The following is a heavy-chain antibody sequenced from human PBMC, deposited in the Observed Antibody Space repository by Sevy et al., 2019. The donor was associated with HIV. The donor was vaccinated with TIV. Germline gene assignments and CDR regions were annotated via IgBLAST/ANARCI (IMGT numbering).Heavy chain of an antibody. Sequence: SETLSLTCAVYGGSFSGYYWSWIRQPPGKGLEWIGEINHSGSTNYNPSLKSRVTISVDTSKNQFSLKLSSVTAADTAEYYCARRLPMTTVTTGFDYWGQGTLVTVSS. V-gene: IGHV4-34*01. J-gene: IGHJ4*02. CDR3: ARRLPMTTVTTGFDY. D-gene: IGHD4-17*01. CDR1: GGSFSGYY. CDR2: INHSGST.